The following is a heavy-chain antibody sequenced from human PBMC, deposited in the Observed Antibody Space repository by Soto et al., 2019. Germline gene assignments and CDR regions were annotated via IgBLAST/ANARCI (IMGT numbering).Heavy chain of an antibody. D-gene: IGHD6-13*01. J-gene: IGHJ2*01. CDR1: GFTFSSYG. V-gene: IGHV3-33*01. Sequence: QVQLVESGGGVVQPGRSLRLSCAASGFTFSSYGMHWVRQAPGKGLEWVAVIWDDGSKKHYADSVKGQFTISRVNSQNTLYLQMNSLRAEDTAVYYCARDQAEGAAADWYFDLWGRGTLVTVSS. CDR2: IWDDGSKK. CDR3: ARDQAEGAAADWYFDL.